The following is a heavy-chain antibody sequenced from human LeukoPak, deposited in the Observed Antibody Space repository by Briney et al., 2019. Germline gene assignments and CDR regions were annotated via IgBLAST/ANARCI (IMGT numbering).Heavy chain of an antibody. Sequence: ASVKVSCKASGYTFTSYGISWVRQAPGQGPEWMGWISAYNGNTNYAQKLQGRVTMTTDTSTSTAYMELRSLRSDDTAVYYCARGVFDIVVVPAASPFDYWGQGTLVTVSS. V-gene: IGHV1-18*01. J-gene: IGHJ4*02. D-gene: IGHD2-2*01. CDR1: GYTFTSYG. CDR3: ARGVFDIVVVPAASPFDY. CDR2: ISAYNGNT.